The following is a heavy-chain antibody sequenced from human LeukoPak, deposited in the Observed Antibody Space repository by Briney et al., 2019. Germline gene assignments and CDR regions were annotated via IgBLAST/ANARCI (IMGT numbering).Heavy chain of an antibody. D-gene: IGHD5-18*01. Sequence: GASVKVSCKASGYTFTSYGISWVRQAPGQGLEWMGWISAYNGNTNYAQKFKGRVTMTRDTSTSTVYMELSSLRSEDTAVYYCASGPDTAMVPDAFDIWGQGTMVTVSS. CDR3: ASGPDTAMVPDAFDI. CDR1: GYTFTSYG. V-gene: IGHV1-18*01. J-gene: IGHJ3*02. CDR2: ISAYNGNT.